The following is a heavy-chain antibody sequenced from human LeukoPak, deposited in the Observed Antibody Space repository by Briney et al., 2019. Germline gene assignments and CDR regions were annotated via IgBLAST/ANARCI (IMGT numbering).Heavy chain of an antibody. CDR2: IYPGDSDT. CDR1: GYSFTSYW. CDR3: ARLARRGGLLWFGELHNWFDP. D-gene: IGHD3-10*01. Sequence: PGESLKISCKGSGYSFTSYWIGWVRQMPGKGLEWMGIIYPGDSDTRYSPSFQGQVTISADKSISTAYLQWSSLKASDTAMYYCARLARRGGLLWFGELHNWFDPWGQGTLVTVSS. J-gene: IGHJ5*02. V-gene: IGHV5-51*01.